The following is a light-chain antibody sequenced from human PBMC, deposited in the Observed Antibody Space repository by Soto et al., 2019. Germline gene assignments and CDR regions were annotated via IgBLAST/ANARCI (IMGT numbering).Light chain of an antibody. CDR3: QQYNSYSGT. V-gene: IGKV1-5*03. CDR2: KAS. CDR1: QSISSW. Sequence: DIQMTQAPSTLSASVVARVTITCRASQSISSWLAWYQQKPGKAPKLLIYKASSLESGVPSRFSGSGSGTEFTLTISSLQPDDFATYYCQQYNSYSGTFGQGTKVDIK. J-gene: IGKJ1*01.